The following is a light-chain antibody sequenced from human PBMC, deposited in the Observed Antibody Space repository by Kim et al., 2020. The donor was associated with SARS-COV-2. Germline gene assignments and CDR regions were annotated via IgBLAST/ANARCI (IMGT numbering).Light chain of an antibody. CDR2: GAS. J-gene: IGKJ1*01. CDR3: QQYGSSPQT. Sequence: SHGERATRSCRASQSVSSSYLAWYQQKPGQSPRLLSYGASSRATGIPDRFSGSGSGTDFTLTISRLEPEEFAVYYCQQYGSSPQTFGQGTKVDIK. V-gene: IGKV3-20*01. CDR1: QSVSSSY.